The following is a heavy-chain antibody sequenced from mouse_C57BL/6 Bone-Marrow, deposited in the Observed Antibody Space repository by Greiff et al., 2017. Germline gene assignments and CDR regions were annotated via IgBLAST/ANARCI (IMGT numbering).Heavy chain of an antibody. V-gene: IGHV1-82*01. CDR3: ARGWFPWFAY. D-gene: IGHD2-3*01. J-gene: IGHJ3*01. CDR1: GYAFSSSW. Sequence: VKLMESGPELVKPGASVKISCKASGYAFSSSWMNWVKQRPGKGLEWIGRIYPGDGDTNSNGKFKGKATLTADKSSSTAYMQLSSLTSEDSAVSFCARGWFPWFAYWGQGTLVTVSA. CDR2: IYPGDGDT.